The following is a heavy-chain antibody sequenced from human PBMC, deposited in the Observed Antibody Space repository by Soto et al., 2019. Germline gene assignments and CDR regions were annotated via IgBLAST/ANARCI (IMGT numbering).Heavy chain of an antibody. CDR3: ARGSNGITMVRGVIPNWFDP. CDR1: GFTVSSNY. CDR2: IYSGGST. V-gene: IGHV3-66*01. J-gene: IGHJ5*02. D-gene: IGHD3-10*01. Sequence: GGSLRLSCAASGFTVSSNYMSWVRQAPGKGLEWVSIIYSGGSTYYADSVEGRFTISRDNSKNTLYLQMNSLRAEDTAVYYCARGSNGITMVRGVIPNWFDPWGQGTLVTVSS.